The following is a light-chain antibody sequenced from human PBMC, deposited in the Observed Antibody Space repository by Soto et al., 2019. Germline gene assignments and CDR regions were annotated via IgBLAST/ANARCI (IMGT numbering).Light chain of an antibody. J-gene: IGKJ1*01. CDR2: DVS. V-gene: IGKV1-5*01. CDR1: QTFSSC. Sequence: DIQINQSPSTLSASVGYRVTITCRASQTFSSCLAWYQQKPGKAPKLLIYDVSSLESGVPSRFSGGGSGTEFTLTISSLQPDDFETYYCQQYYSYSRTFGQGTKVDIK. CDR3: QQYYSYSRT.